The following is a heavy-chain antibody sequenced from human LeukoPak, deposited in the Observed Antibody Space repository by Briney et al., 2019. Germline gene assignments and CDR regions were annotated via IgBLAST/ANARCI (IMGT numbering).Heavy chain of an antibody. D-gene: IGHD4-11*01. V-gene: IGHV4-30-4*08. CDR1: GGSISSGDYY. CDR2: IYYSGST. J-gene: IGHJ5*02. CDR3: ARTVTTISYWFDP. Sequence: SETLSLTCTVSGGSISSGDYYWRWVRQPPGTGLEWLGYIYYSGSTYYNPSLKSRVTISVDTSKNQFSLKLSSVTAADTAVYYCARTVTTISYWFDPWGQGTLVTVSS.